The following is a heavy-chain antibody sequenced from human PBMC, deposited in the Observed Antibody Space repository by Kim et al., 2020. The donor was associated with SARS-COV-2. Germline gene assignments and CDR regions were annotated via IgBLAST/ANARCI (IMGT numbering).Heavy chain of an antibody. Sequence: SVKVSCKASGGTFSSYAISWVRQAPGQGLEWMGGIIPIFGTANYAQKFQGRVTITADESTSTAYMELSSLRSEDTAVYYCARAGTGGVSFVGVLREVLDYWGQGTLVTVSS. CDR2: IIPIFGTA. V-gene: IGHV1-69*13. J-gene: IGHJ4*02. CDR1: GGTFSSYA. CDR3: ARAGTGGVSFVGVLREVLDY. D-gene: IGHD3-9*01.